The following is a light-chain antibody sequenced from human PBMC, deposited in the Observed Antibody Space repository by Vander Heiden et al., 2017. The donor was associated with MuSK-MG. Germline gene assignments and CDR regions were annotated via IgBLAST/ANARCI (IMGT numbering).Light chain of an antibody. CDR3: LQDGSSGVA. Sequence: EIVLTQSPGTLSLSPGERATLSCRASQSVSSSYLAWYQQKPGQAPRLLIYGASSRATGIPDTFSGTASGTDFTLTIRRLEPEDFAVYYCLQDGSSGVAFGQGTKVEIK. CDR2: GAS. CDR1: QSVSSSY. J-gene: IGKJ1*01. V-gene: IGKV3-20*01.